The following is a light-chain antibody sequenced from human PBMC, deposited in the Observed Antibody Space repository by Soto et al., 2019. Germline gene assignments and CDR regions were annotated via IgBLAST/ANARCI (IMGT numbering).Light chain of an antibody. CDR1: QSISRY. CDR2: VAS. V-gene: IGKV1-39*01. J-gene: IGKJ5*01. CDR3: QQSYGTPIT. Sequence: IHMTQSPSSMSASVGYRVTITCRASQSISRYLNWYQQKKGKAPNLLIYVASSLQSEVPSRFSGSGYGTDFNLTITSLQTEDFATYYCQQSYGTPITFGQGTRLEIK.